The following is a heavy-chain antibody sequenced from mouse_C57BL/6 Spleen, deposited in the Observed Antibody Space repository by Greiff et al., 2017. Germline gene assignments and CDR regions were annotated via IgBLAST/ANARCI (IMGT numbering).Heavy chain of an antibody. Sequence: VQLQQSGAELVRPGASVTLSCKASGYTFTDYEMHWVKQTPVHGLEWIGAIDPETGGTAYNQKFKGKAILTADKSSSTAYMELRSLTSEDSAVYYWTREEDYDFEAWFAYWGQGTLVTVSA. CDR1: GYTFTDYE. CDR2: IDPETGGT. CDR3: TREEDYDFEAWFAY. D-gene: IGHD2-4*01. J-gene: IGHJ3*01. V-gene: IGHV1-15*01.